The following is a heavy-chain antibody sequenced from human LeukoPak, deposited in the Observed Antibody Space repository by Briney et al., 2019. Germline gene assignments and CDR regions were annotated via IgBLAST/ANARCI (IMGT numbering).Heavy chain of an antibody. V-gene: IGHV1-69*13. D-gene: IGHD3-10*01. CDR1: GGTFTKSA. CDR3: TRVITIGQPPYYYYMDL. Sequence: SVKVSCKASGGTFTKSAFSWVRQAPGQGLEWMGGFIPLLVTANYAQELQGRVTITADESTSTAYMQLSSLRSEDTAMYFCTRVITIGQPPYYYYMDLWGKGTTVTVSS. CDR2: FIPLLVTA. J-gene: IGHJ6*03.